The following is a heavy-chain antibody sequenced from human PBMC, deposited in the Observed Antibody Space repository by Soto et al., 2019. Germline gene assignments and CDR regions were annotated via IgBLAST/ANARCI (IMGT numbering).Heavy chain of an antibody. V-gene: IGHV1-3*01. CDR3: AREGLLRYSYYYYYGMDV. CDR1: GYTFTSYG. J-gene: IGHJ6*02. D-gene: IGHD3-9*01. Sequence: ASLKVSCKASGYTFTSYGMHWVRQAPGQRLEWMGWISAYNGNTNYAQKFQGRVTITTDTSASTAYMELRSLRSDDTAVYYCAREGLLRYSYYYYYGMDVWGQGTTVTVSS. CDR2: ISAYNGNT.